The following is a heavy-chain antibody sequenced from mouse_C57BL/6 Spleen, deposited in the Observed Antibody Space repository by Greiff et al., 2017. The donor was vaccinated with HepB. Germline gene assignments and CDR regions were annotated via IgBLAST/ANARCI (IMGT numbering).Heavy chain of an antibody. J-gene: IGHJ2*01. CDR1: GYSITSGYY. CDR2: ISYDGSN. CDR3: ARGWDD. Sequence: EVQLQQSGPGLVQPSQSLSLTCSVTGYSITSGYYWTWIRQFPGNKLEWMGYISYDGSNNYNPSLKNRISITRDTSKNQFFLKLNSVTTEDTATYYWARGWDDWGQGTTLTVSS. V-gene: IGHV3-6*01. D-gene: IGHD1-1*02.